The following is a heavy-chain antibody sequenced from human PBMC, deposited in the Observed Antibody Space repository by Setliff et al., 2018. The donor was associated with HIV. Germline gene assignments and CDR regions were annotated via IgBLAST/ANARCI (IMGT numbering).Heavy chain of an antibody. CDR3: STYRYYYDTTGVDY. V-gene: IGHV3-73*01. Sequence: GGSLRLSCAASGFTFSGSAMHWVRQASGKGLEWVGRIRSKANSYATAYAASVKGRFTISRDDSKNTAYLQMNSLKTEDTAVYYCSTYRYYYDTTGVDYWGQGTLVTVSS. CDR1: GFTFSGSA. D-gene: IGHD3-22*01. J-gene: IGHJ4*02. CDR2: IRSKANSYAT.